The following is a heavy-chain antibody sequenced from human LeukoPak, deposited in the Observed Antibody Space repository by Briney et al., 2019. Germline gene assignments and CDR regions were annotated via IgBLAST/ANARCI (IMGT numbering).Heavy chain of an antibody. D-gene: IGHD4-17*01. CDR3: ARWAYYGDYVDY. CDR2: INHSGST. V-gene: IGHV4-34*01. J-gene: IGHJ4*02. CDR1: GGSFSGYY. Sequence: SETLSLTCAVYGGSFSGYYWSWIRQPPGKGLEWIGEINHSGSTNYSPSLKSRVTVSVDTSKNQFSLKLSSVTAADTAVYYCARWAYYGDYVDYWGQGTLVTVSS.